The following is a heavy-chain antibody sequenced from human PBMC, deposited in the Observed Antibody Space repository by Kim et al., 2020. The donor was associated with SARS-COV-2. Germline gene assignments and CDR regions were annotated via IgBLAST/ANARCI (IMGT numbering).Heavy chain of an antibody. V-gene: IGHV4-34*01. Sequence: SETLSLTCAVYGGSFSGYYWSWIRQPPGKGLEWIGEINHSGSTNYNPSLKSRVTISVDTSKNQFSLKLSSVTAADTAVYYCARGPFRWTAGSYGMDVWGQGTTVTVSS. D-gene: IGHD2-21*02. CDR1: GGSFSGYY. CDR2: INHSGST. J-gene: IGHJ6*02. CDR3: ARGPFRWTAGSYGMDV.